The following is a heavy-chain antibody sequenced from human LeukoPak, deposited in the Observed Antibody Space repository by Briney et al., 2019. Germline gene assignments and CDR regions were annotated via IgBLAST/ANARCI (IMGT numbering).Heavy chain of an antibody. CDR3: ARVAVPYYYDSSGYLTYFDY. Sequence: GASVKVSCKASGYTCTGYYMHWVRQAPGQGLEWMGWINPNSGGTNYAQKFQGRVTMTRETSISTAYMELSRLRSDDTAVYYCARVAVPYYYDSSGYLTYFDYWGQGTLVTVSS. J-gene: IGHJ4*02. D-gene: IGHD3-22*01. CDR1: GYTCTGYY. V-gene: IGHV1-2*02. CDR2: INPNSGGT.